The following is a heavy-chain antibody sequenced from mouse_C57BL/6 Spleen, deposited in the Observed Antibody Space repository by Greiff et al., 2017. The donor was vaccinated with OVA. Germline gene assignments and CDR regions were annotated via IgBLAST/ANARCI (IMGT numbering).Heavy chain of an antibody. CDR1: GFTFSDYY. CDR3: ARVSTTVVSYYAMDY. V-gene: IGHV5-16*01. Sequence: EVKVEESEGGLVQPGSSMKLSCTASGFTFSDYYMAWVRQVPEKGLEWVANINYDGSSTYYLDSLKSRFIISRDNAKNNLYLQMSSLKSADTATYYCARVSTTVVSYYAMDYWGQGTSVTVSS. J-gene: IGHJ4*01. CDR2: INYDGSST. D-gene: IGHD1-1*01.